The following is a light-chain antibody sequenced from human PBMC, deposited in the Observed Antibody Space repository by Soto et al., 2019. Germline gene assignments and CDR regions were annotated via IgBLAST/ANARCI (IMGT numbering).Light chain of an antibody. V-gene: IGKV2-28*01. CDR2: LGS. J-gene: IGKJ4*01. Sequence: DIVMTQSPLSLPVTPGEPASISSSSSQRLLQSNGNNYLDWYVQKPGQAPQLLIYLGSNRASGVPYRFSGSGSGTDYTLKISRVEAEDVGVYYCMQALQTPLTFGGGTKVDIK. CDR1: QRLLQSNGNNY. CDR3: MQALQTPLT.